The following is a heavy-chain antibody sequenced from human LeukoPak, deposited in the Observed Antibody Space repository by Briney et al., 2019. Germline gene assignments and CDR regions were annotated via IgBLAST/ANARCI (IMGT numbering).Heavy chain of an antibody. Sequence: SETLSLTCTVSGGSISSGTYYWSWIRQPAGKGLEWIGHIYTSGSTKYNPSLKSRVTISVDTSKNQFSLKLSSVTAADTAVYYCARGDTAMVATYYFDYWGQGTLVTVSS. V-gene: IGHV4-61*09. J-gene: IGHJ4*02. CDR3: ARGDTAMVATYYFDY. CDR1: GGSISSGTYY. D-gene: IGHD5-18*01. CDR2: IYTSGST.